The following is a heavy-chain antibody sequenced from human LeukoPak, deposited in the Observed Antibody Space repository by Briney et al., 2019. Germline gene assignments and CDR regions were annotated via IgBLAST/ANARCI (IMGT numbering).Heavy chain of an antibody. CDR2: ISYDGSSK. V-gene: IGHV3-30-3*02. J-gene: IGHJ6*02. Sequence: GGSLRLSCAASGFTFSSYAMHWVRQAPGKGLEWVAVISYDGSSKNYADSVKGRFTISRDNSKNTLYLQMNSLRAEDTAVYYCAKPYYSDTSGYGPGYGMDVWGRGTTVTVSS. D-gene: IGHD3-22*01. CDR1: GFTFSSYA. CDR3: AKPYYSDTSGYGPGYGMDV.